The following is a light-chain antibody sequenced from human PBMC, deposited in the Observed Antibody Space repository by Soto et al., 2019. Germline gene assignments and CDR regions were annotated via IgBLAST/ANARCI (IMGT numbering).Light chain of an antibody. CDR3: QQYQTYPWT. J-gene: IGKJ1*01. Sequence: DIQMTQSPSSLSASVGDRVTITCRASQTISTYLNWYQQKPGKAPRLLIYDASSLLSGVPSRFSGSGSGTDFTLTIASLQPEDFATYYCQQYQTYPWTFGQGTKVDIK. V-gene: IGKV1-39*01. CDR2: DAS. CDR1: QTISTY.